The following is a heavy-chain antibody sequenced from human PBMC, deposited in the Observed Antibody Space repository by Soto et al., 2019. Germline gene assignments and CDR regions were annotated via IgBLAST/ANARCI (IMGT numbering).Heavy chain of an antibody. CDR1: GDSVSSNSAA. J-gene: IGHJ6*02. Sequence: QTLSLTCAISGDSVSSNSAAWNWIRQSPSRGLEWLGRTYYRSKWYNDYAVSVKSRITINPDTSKNQFSLQLNSVTPEDTAVYYCARIGDYVWGSYRLNYYYGMDVWGQGTTVTVSS. CDR2: TYYRSKWYN. CDR3: ARIGDYVWGSYRLNYYYGMDV. D-gene: IGHD3-16*02. V-gene: IGHV6-1*01.